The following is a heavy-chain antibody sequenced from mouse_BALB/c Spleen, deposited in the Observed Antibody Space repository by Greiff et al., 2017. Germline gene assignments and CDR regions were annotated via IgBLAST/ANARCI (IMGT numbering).Heavy chain of an antibody. Sequence: EVQLVESGGGLVKPGGSLKLSCAASGFTFSSYTMSWVRQTPEKRLEWVATISSGGSYTYYPDSVKGRFTISRDNAKNTLYLQMSSLKSEDTAMYYCASQSSYYYGSSSFAYWGQGTLVTVSA. D-gene: IGHD1-1*01. CDR3: ASQSSYYYGSSSFAY. CDR1: GFTFSSYT. CDR2: ISSGGSYT. J-gene: IGHJ3*01. V-gene: IGHV5-6-4*01.